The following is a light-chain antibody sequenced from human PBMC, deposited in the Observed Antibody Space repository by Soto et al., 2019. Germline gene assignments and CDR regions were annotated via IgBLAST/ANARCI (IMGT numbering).Light chain of an antibody. CDR2: EVS. V-gene: IGLV2-8*01. J-gene: IGLJ2*01. CDR3: SSYAGSNVV. Sequence: QSALTQPPSASGSPGQSVSISCTGTSSDVGGYNYVSWYQQHPGKAPKLMIFEVSKRPSGVPDRFSGSKSGNTASLTASGLQAEDEADYYCSSYAGSNVVFGGGTQLTVL. CDR1: SSDVGGYNY.